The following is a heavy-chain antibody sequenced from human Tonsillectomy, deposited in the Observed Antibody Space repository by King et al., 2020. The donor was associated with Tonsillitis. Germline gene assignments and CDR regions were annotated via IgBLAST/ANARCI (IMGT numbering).Heavy chain of an antibody. CDR2: ISYDGSNK. D-gene: IGHD3-16*01. V-gene: IGHV3-30-3*01. J-gene: IGHJ4*02. CDR1: GFTFSSYA. Sequence: VQLVESGGGVVQPGRSLRLSCAASGFTFSSYAMHWVRQAPGKGLEWVAVISYDGSNKYYADSVKGRFTISRDNSKNTLYLQMNSLRAEDTAVYYCARDTSGGYYFDYWGQGTLVTVSS. CDR3: ARDTSGGYYFDY.